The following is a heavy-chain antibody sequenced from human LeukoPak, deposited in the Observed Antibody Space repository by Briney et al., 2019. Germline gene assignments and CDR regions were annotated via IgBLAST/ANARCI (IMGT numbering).Heavy chain of an antibody. CDR2: IIPIVGTA. D-gene: IGHD3-22*01. CDR1: GGTFSSYA. CDR3: ARGTFGSGSSLYYMDV. J-gene: IGHJ6*03. Sequence: ASVKISCKASGGTFSSYAISWVRQAPGQGLEWMGGIIPIVGTANYAQKVQGRVTITGDESTSTDYMEMNRLRSEETAVYYCARGTFGSGSSLYYMDVWGKGTTVTISS. V-gene: IGHV1-69*13.